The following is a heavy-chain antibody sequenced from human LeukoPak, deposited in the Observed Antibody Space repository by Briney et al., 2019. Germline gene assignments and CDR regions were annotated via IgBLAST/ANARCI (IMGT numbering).Heavy chain of an antibody. Sequence: GGSLRLSCAASGFTVSNNFMSWVRQAPGKELEWVSIIYSGDSTYYIDSVRGRFTISRDNSKNTLYLQMNSLRAEDTAVYYCARERDGYYMDVWGKGTTVTVSS. J-gene: IGHJ6*03. V-gene: IGHV3-53*01. CDR2: IYSGDST. CDR3: ARERDGYYMDV. CDR1: GFTVSNNF.